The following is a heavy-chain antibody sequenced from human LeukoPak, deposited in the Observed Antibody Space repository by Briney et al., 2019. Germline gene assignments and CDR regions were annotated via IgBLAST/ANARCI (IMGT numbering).Heavy chain of an antibody. CDR1: GFSFSNYD. CDR3: ARATVIGDVPVPGYMDV. Sequence: GGSLRLSYAASGFSFSNYDMHWVRQVAGKGLEWVSSIGTIGDTFYPGSVKGRFTISRENAKNSLYLQMNSLRAGDTAVYYCARATVIGDVPVPGYMDVWGKGTTVTVSS. D-gene: IGHD2-21*01. V-gene: IGHV3-13*01. CDR2: IGTIGDT. J-gene: IGHJ6*03.